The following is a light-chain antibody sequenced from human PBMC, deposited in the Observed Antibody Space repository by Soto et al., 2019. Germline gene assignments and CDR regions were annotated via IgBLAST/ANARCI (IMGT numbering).Light chain of an antibody. CDR3: QQYNKWPT. Sequence: EIVLTQSPGTLSLSPGERATLSCRASQSVSSSYLAWYQQKPGQAPRLLIYGASSRATGIPDRFSGSGSGTEFTLTISSLQSEDFAIYYCQQYNKWPTFGQGTKVDIK. CDR1: QSVSSSY. CDR2: GAS. V-gene: IGKV3-20*01. J-gene: IGKJ2*01.